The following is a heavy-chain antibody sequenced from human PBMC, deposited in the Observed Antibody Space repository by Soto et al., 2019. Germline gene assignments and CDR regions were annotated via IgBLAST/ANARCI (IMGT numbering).Heavy chain of an antibody. CDR2: IYHSGST. V-gene: IGHV4-30-2*01. CDR3: ARHYYDSSGYYNWFDP. CDR1: GGSISSGGYS. J-gene: IGHJ5*02. Sequence: QLQLQESGSGLVKPSQTLSLTCAVSGGSISSGGYSWSWIRQPPGKGLEGIGYIYHSGSTYYNPSLKSRVTISVDRSKNQFSLKLSSVTAADTAVYYCARHYYDSSGYYNWFDPWGQGTLVTVSS. D-gene: IGHD3-22*01.